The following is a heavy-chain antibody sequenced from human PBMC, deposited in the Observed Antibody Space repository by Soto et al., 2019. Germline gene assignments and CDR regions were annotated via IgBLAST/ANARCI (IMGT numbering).Heavy chain of an antibody. V-gene: IGHV4-31*03. J-gene: IGHJ3*02. CDR3: ARGQSSAVDFDI. CDR2: IYYSGST. CDR1: GGSISSGDYY. Sequence: QVQLQESGPGLVKPSQTLSLTCTVSGGSISSGDYYWSWIRQHPGKGLEWIGYIYYSGSTYYNPSPRRRVNITGEPAKNQFALKLSPVTGADTAGYYGARGQSSAVDFDIRGQGTMVTVSS. D-gene: IGHD6-25*01.